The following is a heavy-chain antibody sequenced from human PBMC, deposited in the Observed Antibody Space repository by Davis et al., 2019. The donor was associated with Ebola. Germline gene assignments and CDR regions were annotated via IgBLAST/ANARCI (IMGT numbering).Heavy chain of an antibody. Sequence: GESLKISCVASGFTFSTYSMNWVRQAPGKGLEWVSSISSDSYFIYYADSVKGRFTISRDNSKNTLYLQMNGLRVEDTAIYYCAKDTSNIWFDIWGQGTMVTVSS. CDR3: AKDTSNIWFDI. CDR1: GFTFSTYS. V-gene: IGHV3-21*04. D-gene: IGHD1-26*01. CDR2: ISSDSYFI. J-gene: IGHJ3*02.